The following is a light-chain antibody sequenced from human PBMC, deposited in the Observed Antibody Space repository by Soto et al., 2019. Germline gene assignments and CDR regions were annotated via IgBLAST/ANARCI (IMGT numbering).Light chain of an antibody. CDR3: HQFDRSLT. V-gene: IGKV3-20*01. Sequence: EILLTQSPATLSLSPGEGATLSCRASQSVSSSFLAWYQQQPGQAHRLLIYATSRRAPGIPDRFSGSGSGTDSTLTISRLAPEDFAVYYCHQFDRSLTFGQGTKVEIK. CDR2: ATS. CDR1: QSVSSSF. J-gene: IGKJ1*01.